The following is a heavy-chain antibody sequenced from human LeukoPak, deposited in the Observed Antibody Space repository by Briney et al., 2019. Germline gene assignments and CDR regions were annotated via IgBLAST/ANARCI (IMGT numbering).Heavy chain of an antibody. V-gene: IGHV3-23*01. CDR3: AKGAEIDH. Sequence: GGSLRLSCAASGFNFNNFAMSWVRQAPGKGPEWLSAMTGPADTTHDAESVKGRFTISRDYSKSMVYLQMTSLRVEDTAIYYCAKGAEIDHWGQGTLVTVSS. J-gene: IGHJ4*02. CDR1: GFNFNNFA. CDR2: MTGPADTT.